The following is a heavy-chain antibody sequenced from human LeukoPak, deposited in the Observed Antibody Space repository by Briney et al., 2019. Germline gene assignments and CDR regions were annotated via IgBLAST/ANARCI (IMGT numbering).Heavy chain of an antibody. CDR1: GYTFTSYY. CDR3: ARVKPNYYDSSAYGTFDI. J-gene: IGHJ3*02. Sequence: GASVKVSCKASGYTFTSYYMHWVRQAPGQGLEWMGIINPSGGSTSYAQKLQGRVTMTRDTSTSTVYMELSGLRSEDTAVYYCARVKPNYYDSSAYGTFDIWGQGTMVTVSS. CDR2: INPSGGST. D-gene: IGHD3-22*01. V-gene: IGHV1-46*01.